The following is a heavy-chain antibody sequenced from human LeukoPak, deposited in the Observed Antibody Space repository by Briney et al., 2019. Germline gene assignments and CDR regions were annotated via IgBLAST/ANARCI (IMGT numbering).Heavy chain of an antibody. V-gene: IGHV4-34*01. Sequence: KPSETLSLTCAVYGGSFSGYYWSWIRQPPGKGLEWIGEINHSGSTNYNPCLKSRVTISVDTSKNQFSLKLSSVTAADTAVYYCARSKRITMVRGVILYFDYWGQGTLVTVSS. CDR1: GGSFSGYY. CDR3: ARSKRITMVRGVILYFDY. J-gene: IGHJ4*02. D-gene: IGHD3-10*01. CDR2: INHSGST.